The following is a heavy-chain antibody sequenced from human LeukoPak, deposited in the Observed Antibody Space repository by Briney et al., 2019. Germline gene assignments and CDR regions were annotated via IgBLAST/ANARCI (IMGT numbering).Heavy chain of an antibody. D-gene: IGHD1-26*01. CDR2: IIPIFGTA. CDR1: GYTFTSYG. V-gene: IGHV1-69*13. Sequence: SVKVSCKASGYTFTSYGISWVRQAPGQGLEWMGGIIPIFGTANYAQKFQGRVTITADESTSTAYMELSSLRSEDTAVYYCASREGSGSRTYGYWGQGTLVTVSS. J-gene: IGHJ4*02. CDR3: ASREGSGSRTYGY.